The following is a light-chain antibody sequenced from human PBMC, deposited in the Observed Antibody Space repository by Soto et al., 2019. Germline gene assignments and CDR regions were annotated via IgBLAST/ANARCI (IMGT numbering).Light chain of an antibody. J-gene: IGKJ1*01. CDR1: QSVSSN. CDR3: QKYNNWPEGT. V-gene: IGKV3-15*01. Sequence: EIVMAQSPATLSVSPGERATLSCRASQSVSSNLAWYQQKPGQAPRLLIYGASTRATGIPARFSGSGSGTEFTLTISSLQSEDFAVYYCQKYNNWPEGTFGKGTKVDIK. CDR2: GAS.